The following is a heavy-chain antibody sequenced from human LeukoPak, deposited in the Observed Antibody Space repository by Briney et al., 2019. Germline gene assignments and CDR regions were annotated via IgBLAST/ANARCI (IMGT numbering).Heavy chain of an antibody. CDR3: ARESACGTTNCLAPADWLDP. V-gene: IGHV1-2*02. J-gene: IGHJ5*02. CDR2: ISPNSGDT. Sequence: ASVKVSCKASGYTFTDYGIIWVRQAPGQGLEWMGWISPNSGDTDIAQKFQGRVTMTRDTSISTSYMEVDSLTSVDTAVYYCARESACGTTNCLAPADWLDPWGQGTLVIVSS. CDR1: GYTFTDYG. D-gene: IGHD2-2*01.